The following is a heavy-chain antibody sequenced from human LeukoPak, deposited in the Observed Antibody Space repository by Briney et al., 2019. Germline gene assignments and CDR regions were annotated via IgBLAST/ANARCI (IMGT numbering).Heavy chain of an antibody. CDR1: GFTFSSYG. Sequence: GGSLRLSCAASGFTFSSYGMNWVRQAPGKGLEWVSYIRSSGTTIYYADSVKGRFTISRDNAKNSLYLQMNSLRDEDTAVYYCARSFLGDWYFDLWGRGTLVTVSS. CDR3: ARSFLGDWYFDL. J-gene: IGHJ2*01. CDR2: IRSSGTTI. D-gene: IGHD1-26*01. V-gene: IGHV3-48*02.